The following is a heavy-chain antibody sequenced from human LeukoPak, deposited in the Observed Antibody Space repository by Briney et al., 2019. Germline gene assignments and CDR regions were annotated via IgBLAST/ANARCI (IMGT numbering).Heavy chain of an antibody. J-gene: IGHJ4*02. CDR3: GREAY. V-gene: IGHV3-7*03. CDR2: VKEDGSQK. CDR1: GFTFSRYW. Sequence: GGSLTLSWAASGFTFSRYWMSWVRPPHGKGVEWVASVKEDGSQKNYADTVERRFTISRNNAKKSLVLQMSSMRVEDTAIYYCGREAYWGPGTLVTVSS.